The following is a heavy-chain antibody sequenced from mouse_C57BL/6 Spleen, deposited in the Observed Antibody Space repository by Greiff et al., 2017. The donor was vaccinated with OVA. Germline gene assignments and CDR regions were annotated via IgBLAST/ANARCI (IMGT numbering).Heavy chain of an antibody. V-gene: IGHV7-3*01. CDR1: GFTFTAYY. CDR2: IRNKANGYTT. J-gene: IGHJ4*01. CDR3: ARYPRGDYYAMDY. Sequence: EVNVVESGGGLVQPGGSLSLSCAASGFTFTAYYMSWVRQPPGKALEWLGFIRNKANGYTTEYSASVKGRFTISRDNSQSILYLQMNALRAEDSATYYCARYPRGDYYAMDYWGQGTSVTVSS.